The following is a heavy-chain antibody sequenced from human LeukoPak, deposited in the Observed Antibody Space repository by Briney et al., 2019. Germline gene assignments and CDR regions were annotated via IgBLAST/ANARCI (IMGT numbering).Heavy chain of an antibody. Sequence: SETLSLTCTVSGGSISSSSYSWGWIRQPPGKGLEWIGSIYYSGSTYYNPSLKSRVTISVDTSKNQFSLKLSSVTAADTAVYYCARLRIAAAGTGRFDPWGQGTLVTVSS. CDR2: IYYSGST. D-gene: IGHD6-13*01. CDR3: ARLRIAAAGTGRFDP. V-gene: IGHV4-39*01. J-gene: IGHJ5*02. CDR1: GGSISSSSYS.